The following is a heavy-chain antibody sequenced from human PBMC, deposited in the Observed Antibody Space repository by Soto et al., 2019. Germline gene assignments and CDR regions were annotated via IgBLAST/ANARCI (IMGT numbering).Heavy chain of an antibody. Sequence: GGSLRLSCAASGFTFSSYGMHWVRQAPGKGLEWVAVISYDGSNKYYADSVKGRLTISRDNSKNALYLQMNSLRGEDTAVYYCAKDNGSGCDWLRVGDASEIWGQGTMVTVS. CDR3: AKDNGSGCDWLRVGDASEI. D-gene: IGHD5-12*01. CDR1: GFTFSSYG. V-gene: IGHV3-30*18. CDR2: ISYDGSNK. J-gene: IGHJ3*02.